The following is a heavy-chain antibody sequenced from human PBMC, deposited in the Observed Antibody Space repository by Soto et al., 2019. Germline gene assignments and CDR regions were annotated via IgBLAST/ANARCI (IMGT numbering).Heavy chain of an antibody. CDR1: GGTFSSYA. Sequence: ASVKVSCKASGGTFSSYAISWVRQAPGQGLEWMGGIIPIFGTANYAQKFQGRVTITADESKSTAYMELSSLRSEDTAVYYCARDDLSSGWLNWFDPWAQGTLVPVSS. D-gene: IGHD6-19*01. J-gene: IGHJ5*02. CDR3: ARDDLSSGWLNWFDP. CDR2: IIPIFGTA. V-gene: IGHV1-69*13.